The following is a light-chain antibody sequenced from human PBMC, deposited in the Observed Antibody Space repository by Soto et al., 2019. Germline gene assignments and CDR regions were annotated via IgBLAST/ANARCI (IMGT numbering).Light chain of an antibody. Sequence: EIVLTQSPGTLSLSPGEGATLSCRASQNINNNYLAWYQQKPGQAPRLLIHGASSRATGSPDRFSGSGSGTDFTLTISRLEPEDFAVYYCQQYTTSPLTFGGGTKVEIK. J-gene: IGKJ4*01. CDR3: QQYTTSPLT. CDR2: GAS. V-gene: IGKV3-20*01. CDR1: QNINNNY.